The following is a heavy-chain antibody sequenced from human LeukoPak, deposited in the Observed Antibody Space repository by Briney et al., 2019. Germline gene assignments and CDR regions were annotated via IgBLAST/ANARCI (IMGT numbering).Heavy chain of an antibody. CDR1: GFTFSSYE. CDR2: ISSSGSTI. CDR3: ARVPNHIVVVVAATQYFDY. D-gene: IGHD2-15*01. J-gene: IGHJ4*02. Sequence: AGGSLRLSCAASGFTFSSYEMNGVRQAPGKGLEWVSYISSSGSTIYYADSVKGRFTSSRDNAKNSLYLQMNSLRAEDTAVYYCARVPNHIVVVVAATQYFDYWGQGTLVTVSS. V-gene: IGHV3-48*03.